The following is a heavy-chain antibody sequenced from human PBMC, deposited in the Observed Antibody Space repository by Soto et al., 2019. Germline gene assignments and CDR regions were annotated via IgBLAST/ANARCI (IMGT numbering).Heavy chain of an antibody. CDR3: AKGRGGSGSLTPRVDF. CDR1: GFTFNNYA. CDR2: ISGGGDTT. D-gene: IGHD3-10*01. V-gene: IGHV3-23*01. Sequence: EVQLLESGGGLVQPGGSLSLSCAASGFTFNNYAMTWVRQAPGKGLDWVSAISGGGDTTSYADSGKGRFTVSRDGSKSTLYLQMSSLRAEDTALYYRAKGRGGSGSLTPRVDFWGQGALVTVSS. J-gene: IGHJ4*02.